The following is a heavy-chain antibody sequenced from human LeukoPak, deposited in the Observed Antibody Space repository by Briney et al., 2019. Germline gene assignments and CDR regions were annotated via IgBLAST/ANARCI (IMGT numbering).Heavy chain of an antibody. Sequence: PSETLSLTCTVSGGSISSYYWSWIRQPAGKGLEWIGRIYTGGSTNYNPSLKSRVTMSVDTSKNQFSLKLSSVTAADTAVYYCAYSGYDTPFDYWGQGTLVTVSS. D-gene: IGHD5-12*01. V-gene: IGHV4-4*07. CDR1: GGSISSYY. CDR2: IYTGGST. CDR3: AYSGYDTPFDY. J-gene: IGHJ4*02.